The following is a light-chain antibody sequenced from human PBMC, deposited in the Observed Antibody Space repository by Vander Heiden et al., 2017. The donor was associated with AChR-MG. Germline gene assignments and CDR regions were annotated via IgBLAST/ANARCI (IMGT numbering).Light chain of an antibody. V-gene: IGLV2-11*01. Sequence: QSALTQPRSVSGSPGQSATLSCTGTSSDVGGYNYVSWYQQHPGKAPKLMIYDVSKRPSGVPDRFSGSKSGNTASMTISGLQAEDEADYCCCSYAGSYALVFGGGTKLTVL. CDR2: DVS. J-gene: IGLJ2*01. CDR1: SSDVGGYNY. CDR3: CSYAGSYALV.